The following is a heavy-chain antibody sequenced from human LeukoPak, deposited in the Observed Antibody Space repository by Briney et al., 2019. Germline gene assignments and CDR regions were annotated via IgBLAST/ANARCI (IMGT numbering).Heavy chain of an antibody. CDR2: IKPDGSAR. CDR3: ARGHIWAFDL. CDR1: GFTFSTYW. J-gene: IGHJ3*01. Sequence: GGSLRLSCAASGFTFSTYWMSWVRQAPGKGLEWVGNIKPDGSARFYEDSMKGRFTISRDNAKNSLYLEMNSLRGEDTAVYYCARGHIWAFDLWGQGTMVTVSS. D-gene: IGHD2-21*01. V-gene: IGHV3-7*05.